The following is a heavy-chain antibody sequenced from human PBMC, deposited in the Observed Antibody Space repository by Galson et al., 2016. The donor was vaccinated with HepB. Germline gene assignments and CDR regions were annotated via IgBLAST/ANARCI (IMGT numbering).Heavy chain of an antibody. V-gene: IGHV4-59*01. Sequence: TLSLTCTVSGASISGYYLSWIRQPPGKGLEWIGYIYYSGRTNYNPSLKSRVPISVDTSKNQFSLKLSSVTAADTAVYYCARDDSGGWYGFHYGMDVWGQGTTVTVSS. J-gene: IGHJ6*02. CDR2: IYYSGRT. CDR3: ARDDSGGWYGFHYGMDV. CDR1: GASISGYY. D-gene: IGHD6-19*01.